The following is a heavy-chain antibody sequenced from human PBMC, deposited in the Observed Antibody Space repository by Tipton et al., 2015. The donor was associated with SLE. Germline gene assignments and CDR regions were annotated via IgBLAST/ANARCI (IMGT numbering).Heavy chain of an antibody. CDR1: GDSINGYY. CDR2: VYSSGFS. Sequence: TLSLTCTVSGDSINGYYWTWIRQPPGKGLEWVGYVYSSGFSDYNPSLRSRVTISLDTSKNQFSLRLSSATAADTAVYYCARGGEEGFDAFDLWGQGTLVSVSS. D-gene: IGHD3-10*01. V-gene: IGHV4-59*01. J-gene: IGHJ3*01. CDR3: ARGGEEGFDAFDL.